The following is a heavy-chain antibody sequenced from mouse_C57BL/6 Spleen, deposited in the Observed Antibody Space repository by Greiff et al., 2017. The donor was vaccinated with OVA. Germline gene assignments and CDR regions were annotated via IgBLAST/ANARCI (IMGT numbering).Heavy chain of an antibody. CDR3: TRRPTTVGFDY. Sequence: QVQLQQSGAELVRPGASVTLSCKASGYTFTDHEMHWVKQTPVHGLEWIGAIDPETGGTAYNQKFKGKAILTADKSSSTAYMELRSLTSEDSAVYYCTRRPTTVGFDYWGQGTTLTVSS. J-gene: IGHJ2*01. D-gene: IGHD1-1*01. CDR2: IDPETGGT. CDR1: GYTFTDHE. V-gene: IGHV1-15*01.